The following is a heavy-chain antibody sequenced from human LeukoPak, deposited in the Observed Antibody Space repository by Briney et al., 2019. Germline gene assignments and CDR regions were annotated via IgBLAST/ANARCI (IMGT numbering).Heavy chain of an antibody. D-gene: IGHD5-12*01. J-gene: IGHJ6*03. CDR1: GFTFDDYG. CDR2: INWNGGNT. V-gene: IGHV3-20*04. Sequence: GGSLRLSCAASGFTFDDYGMSWVRQAPGEGLEWVSGINWNGGNTGYADSVKGRFTISRDNAKNSLYLQMNSLRDEDTALYYCARAYSGYENYYYYYYMDVWGKGTTVTVSS. CDR3: ARAYSGYENYYYYYYMDV.